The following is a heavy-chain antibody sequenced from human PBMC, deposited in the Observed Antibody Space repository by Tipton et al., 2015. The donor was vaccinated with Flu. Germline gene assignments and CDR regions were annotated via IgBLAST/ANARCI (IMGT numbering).Heavy chain of an antibody. CDR2: MNPNSGNT. V-gene: IGHV1-8*01. CDR3: ARVPYYDSSGYYWKKNPPSYLDY. CDR1: GYTFTSYD. J-gene: IGHJ4*02. Sequence: QLVQSGAEVKKPGASVKVSCKASGYTFTSYDINWVRQATGQGLEWMGWMNPNSGNTGYAQKFQGRVTMTRNTSISTAYMELSSLRSEDTAVYYCARVPYYDSSGYYWKKNPPSYLDYWGQGTLVTFSS. D-gene: IGHD3-22*01.